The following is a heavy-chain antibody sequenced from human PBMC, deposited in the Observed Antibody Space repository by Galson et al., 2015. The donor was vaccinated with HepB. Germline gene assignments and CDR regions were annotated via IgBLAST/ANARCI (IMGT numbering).Heavy chain of an antibody. CDR3: ARDKGYGTVYDYYGMDV. D-gene: IGHD3-10*01. J-gene: IGHJ6*02. Sequence: SVKVSCKASGYTFTGYYMHWVRQAPGQGLEWMGRINPNSGGTNYAQKFQGRVTMTRDTSISTAYMELSRLRSDDAAVYYCARDKGYGTVYDYYGMDVWGQGTTVTVSS. CDR1: GYTFTGYY. CDR2: INPNSGGT. V-gene: IGHV1-2*06.